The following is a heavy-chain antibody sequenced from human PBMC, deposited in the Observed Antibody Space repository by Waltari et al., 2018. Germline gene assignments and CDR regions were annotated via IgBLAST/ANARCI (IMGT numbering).Heavy chain of an antibody. Sequence: EVQLVESGGGLVKPGGSLRLSCAASGFPFYNVWMSWVRQAPGKGLEWVGLIEAKKDGGATNYAAPVKGRFTISRDDSKSTLFLQLSGLTSEDTAVYYCVTSNHDGSGVSLDYWGQGTLVTVSS. CDR2: IEAKKDGGAT. D-gene: IGHD3-10*01. J-gene: IGHJ4*02. CDR1: GFPFYNVW. V-gene: IGHV3-15*04. CDR3: VTSNHDGSGVSLDY.